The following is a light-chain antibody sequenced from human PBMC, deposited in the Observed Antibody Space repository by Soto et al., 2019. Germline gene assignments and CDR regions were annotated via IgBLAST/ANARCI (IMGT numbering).Light chain of an antibody. Sequence: DIPLTQSPSSLSASVGDRVSISCRASQSISRYLNWYQWRPGKAPTLLIYTTSSVQSGVPSRFSGSGSGTDFTLTISSLQPEDFATYYCQQRSNTPYTFGRGTKLEI. CDR1: QSISRY. CDR3: QQRSNTPYT. V-gene: IGKV1-39*01. J-gene: IGKJ2*01. CDR2: TTS.